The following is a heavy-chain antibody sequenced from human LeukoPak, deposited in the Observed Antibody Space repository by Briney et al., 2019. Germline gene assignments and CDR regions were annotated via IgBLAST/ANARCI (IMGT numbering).Heavy chain of an antibody. J-gene: IGHJ4*02. D-gene: IGHD3-22*01. CDR3: GSLRSEDTAVYYCARGSSYPTYFDY. V-gene: IGHV1-69*04. CDR1: GTTFSSYA. CDR2: IIPILGKA. Sequence: SVKVSCKASGTTFSSYAISWVRQAPGQGLEWMGRIIPILGKANYAQKFQGRVTITADKPTSTAYMGLSTDKSTGTAYMELGSLRSEDTAVYYCARGSSYPTYFDYWGQGTLVTVSS.